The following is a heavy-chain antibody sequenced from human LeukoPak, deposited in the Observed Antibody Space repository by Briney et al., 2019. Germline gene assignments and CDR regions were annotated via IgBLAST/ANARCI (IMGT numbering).Heavy chain of an antibody. D-gene: IGHD5-24*01. Sequence: ASVKVSCKVSGYTLTELSMHWVRQAPGKGLEWMGGFDPEDGETIYAQKFQGRVTMTEDTSTDTAYMELSSLRSEDTAVYYCATTRPIRDGYNDLGYWGQGTLVTVSS. CDR3: ATTRPIRDGYNDLGY. V-gene: IGHV1-24*01. CDR1: GYTLTELS. CDR2: FDPEDGET. J-gene: IGHJ4*02.